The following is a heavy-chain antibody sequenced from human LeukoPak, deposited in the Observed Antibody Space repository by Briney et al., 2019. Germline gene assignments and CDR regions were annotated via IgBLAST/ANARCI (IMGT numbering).Heavy chain of an antibody. CDR3: ARGGIVATN. Sequence: GGSLRLSCAASGFTFSSYSMNWVRQAPGKGLEWVAVIWYDGSNKYYADSVKGRFTISRDNSKNMLYLQMNSLRAEDTAVYYCARGGIVATNWGQGTLVTVSS. D-gene: IGHD5-12*01. V-gene: IGHV3-33*08. J-gene: IGHJ4*02. CDR2: IWYDGSNK. CDR1: GFTFSSYS.